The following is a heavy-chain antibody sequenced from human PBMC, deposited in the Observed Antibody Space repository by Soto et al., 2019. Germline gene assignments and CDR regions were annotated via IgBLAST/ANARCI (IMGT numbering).Heavy chain of an antibody. CDR1: GYTFTSYD. Sequence: GASVKVSCKASGYTFTSYDINWVRQATGQGLEWMGWKNPNSGNTGYAQKFQGRVTMTRNTSISTAYMELSSLRSEDTAVYYCARNSVVYSSGWYIDNWFDPWGQGTLVTVSS. CDR3: ARNSVVYSSGWYIDNWFDP. J-gene: IGHJ5*02. CDR2: KNPNSGNT. V-gene: IGHV1-8*01. D-gene: IGHD6-19*01.